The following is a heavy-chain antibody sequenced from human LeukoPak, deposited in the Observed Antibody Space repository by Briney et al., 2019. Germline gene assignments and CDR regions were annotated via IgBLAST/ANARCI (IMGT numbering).Heavy chain of an antibody. D-gene: IGHD4-17*01. Sequence: PGGSLRLSCAASGFTFSSYAMSWVRQAPGKGLEWVSAIGGSGGSTYYADSVKGRFTISRDNSKNTLYLQMNSLRAEDTAVYYCAKDPAAYGDYWFDPWGQGTLVTVSS. CDR2: IGGSGGST. J-gene: IGHJ5*02. CDR3: AKDPAAYGDYWFDP. V-gene: IGHV3-23*01. CDR1: GFTFSSYA.